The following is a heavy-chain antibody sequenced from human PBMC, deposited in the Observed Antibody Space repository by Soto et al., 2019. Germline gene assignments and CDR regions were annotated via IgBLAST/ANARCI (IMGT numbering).Heavy chain of an antibody. J-gene: IGHJ3*02. CDR1: GGTFSSYA. D-gene: IGHD1-26*01. Sequence: QVQLVQSGAEVKKPGSSVKVSCKASGGTFSSYAISWVRQAPGQGLEWMGGIIPIFGTANYAQKFQGRVTITPDESTSSAYMELSSLRSEDTAVYYCARDRYSGSYYVRGAFDIWGQGTMVTVSS. CDR2: IIPIFGTA. V-gene: IGHV1-69*01. CDR3: ARDRYSGSYYVRGAFDI.